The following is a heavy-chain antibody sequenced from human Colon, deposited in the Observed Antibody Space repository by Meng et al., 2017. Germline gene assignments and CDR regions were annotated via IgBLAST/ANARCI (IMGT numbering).Heavy chain of an antibody. V-gene: IGHV4-31*01. CDR3: ARGPYYDFWSGYHNWFDP. J-gene: IGHJ5*02. Sequence: SETLSLTCTVSGGSISSGGYYWSWIRQHPGKGLEWIGYIYYSGSTYYNPSLKSLVTISVDTSKNQFSLKLSSVTAADTAVYYCARGPYYDFWSGYHNWFDPWGQGTLVTVSS. CDR2: IYYSGST. D-gene: IGHD3-3*01. CDR1: GGSISSGGYY.